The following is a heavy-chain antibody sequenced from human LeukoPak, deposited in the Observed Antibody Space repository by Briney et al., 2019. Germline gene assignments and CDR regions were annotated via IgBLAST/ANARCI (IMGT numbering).Heavy chain of an antibody. Sequence: GGSLRLSCAASGFTFSSYWMHWVRQAPGKGLEWVANIKQDGSEKYYADSVKGRFTISRDNSKNTLYLQMNSLRAEDTAVYYCAKDLGDVDYGDYQNYFDYWGQGTLVTVSS. D-gene: IGHD4-17*01. CDR3: AKDLGDVDYGDYQNYFDY. CDR2: IKQDGSEK. V-gene: IGHV3-7*01. J-gene: IGHJ4*02. CDR1: GFTFSSYW.